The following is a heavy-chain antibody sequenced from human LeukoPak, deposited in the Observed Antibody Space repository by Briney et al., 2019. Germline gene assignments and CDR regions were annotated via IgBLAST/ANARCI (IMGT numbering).Heavy chain of an antibody. CDR1: GGSFSGYY. D-gene: IGHD6-6*01. CDR3: ARGLRRYSSSSSVC. J-gene: IGHJ4*02. V-gene: IGHV4-34*01. CDR2: INHSGST. Sequence: SETLSLTCAVYGGSFSGYYWSWIRQPPGKGLEWIGEINHSGSTNYNPSLKSRVTISVDTSKNQFSLKLSSVTAADTAVYYCARGLRRYSSSSSVCWGQGTLVTVSS.